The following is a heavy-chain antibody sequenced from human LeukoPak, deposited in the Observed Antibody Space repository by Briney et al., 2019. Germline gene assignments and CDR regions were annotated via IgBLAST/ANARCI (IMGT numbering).Heavy chain of an antibody. Sequence: SETLSLTCTVSGGSISSGGYYWSWIRQPPGKGLGWIGYIYHSGSTYYNPSLKSRVTISVDRSKNQFSLKLSSVTAADTAVYYCASRGDMGYYSNHTGGFDYWGQGTLVTVSS. V-gene: IGHV4-30-2*01. CDR2: IYHSGST. D-gene: IGHD4-11*01. J-gene: IGHJ4*02. CDR1: GGSISSGGYY. CDR3: ASRGDMGYYSNHTGGFDY.